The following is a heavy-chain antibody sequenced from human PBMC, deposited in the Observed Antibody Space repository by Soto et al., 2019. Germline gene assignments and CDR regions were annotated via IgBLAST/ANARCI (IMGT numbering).Heavy chain of an antibody. V-gene: IGHV1-2*02. D-gene: IGHD3-9*01. Sequence: ASVKVSCKASGYTFIDYYMHWVRQAPGQGFEWMGRISPRSGGTNYAQKFRGRVTMAWDTSLNTAYMELSSLISEDTAVYYCARPPGYISDWYYFDLWGQGTLVTVSS. J-gene: IGHJ4*02. CDR1: GYTFIDYY. CDR3: ARPPGYISDWYYFDL. CDR2: ISPRSGGT.